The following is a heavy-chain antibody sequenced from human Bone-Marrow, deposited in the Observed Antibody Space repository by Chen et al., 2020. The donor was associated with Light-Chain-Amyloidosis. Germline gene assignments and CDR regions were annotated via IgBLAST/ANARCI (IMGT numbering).Heavy chain of an antibody. Sequence: EVQLVQSGAEVRKPGATVKISCKVSTYDFTGYYMHWVQQAPGKGPEWMGGSEHEDDKTLYSQKFQGRVTMTGDTSTDTAYMELSSLTSDDTAVYFCATRWDAFDIWGQGTLVTVSS. J-gene: IGHJ3*02. D-gene: IGHD6-13*01. V-gene: IGHV1-69-2*01. CDR1: TYDFTGYY. CDR2: SEHEDDKT. CDR3: ATRWDAFDI.